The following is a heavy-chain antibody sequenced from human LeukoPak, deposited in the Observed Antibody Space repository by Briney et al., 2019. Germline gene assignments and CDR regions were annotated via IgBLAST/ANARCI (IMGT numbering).Heavy chain of an antibody. D-gene: IGHD5-18*01. CDR3: ARDRGYSYSDY. CDR2: VSSSGSTI. J-gene: IGHJ4*02. Sequence: GGSLRLSCAASGFTFSDYYMSWIRQAPGKGLEWVSCVSSSGSTIYYADSVKGRFTISRDNAKNSLYLQMNSLRAEDTAVYYCARDRGYSYSDYWGQGTLVTVSS. CDR1: GFTFSDYY. V-gene: IGHV3-11*01.